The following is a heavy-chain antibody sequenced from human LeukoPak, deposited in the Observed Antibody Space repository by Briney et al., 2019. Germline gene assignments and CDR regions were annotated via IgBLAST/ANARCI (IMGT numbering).Heavy chain of an antibody. CDR1: GFTFSTYS. CDR3: AKGDSSSWYSTKGVFDY. Sequence: GGSLRLSCAASGFTFSTYSMSWVRQAPGKGLEWVSAISGSGGSTYYADSVKGRFTISRDNSKNTLYLQMSSLRAEDTAVYYCAKGDSSSWYSTKGVFDYWGQGTLVTVSS. J-gene: IGHJ4*02. CDR2: ISGSGGST. V-gene: IGHV3-23*01. D-gene: IGHD6-13*01.